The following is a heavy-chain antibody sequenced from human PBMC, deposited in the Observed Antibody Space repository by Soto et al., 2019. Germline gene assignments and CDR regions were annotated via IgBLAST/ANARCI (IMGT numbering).Heavy chain of an antibody. J-gene: IGHJ4*02. V-gene: IGHV2-5*02. Sequence: QITLKESGPTLVKPTQTLTLTCTFSGFSLSSTRVAVGWIRQPPGKALEWLALIYWDDDKRYSPFLKSRLTITKDTSKNQVVHTVTNMDPLDTATYYCAHSVVAGLGYYFDYWGQGTLVTVPS. CDR1: GFSLSSTRVA. D-gene: IGHD6-19*01. CDR2: IYWDDDK. CDR3: AHSVVAGLGYYFDY.